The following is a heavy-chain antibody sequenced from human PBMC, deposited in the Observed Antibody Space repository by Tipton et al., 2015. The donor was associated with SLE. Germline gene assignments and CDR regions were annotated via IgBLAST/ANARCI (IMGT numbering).Heavy chain of an antibody. CDR3: ARGTGGGTSSWYDYFDY. V-gene: IGHV4-61*09. J-gene: IGHJ4*02. D-gene: IGHD6-13*01. CDR1: GGSISSSSYY. Sequence: TLSLTCTVSGGSISSSSYYWSWIRQPAGKGLEWIGYIYTSGSTNYNPSLKSRVTISVDTSKNQFSLKLTSVTAADTAVYYCARGTGGGTSSWYDYFDYWGQGTLVTVSS. CDR2: IYTSGST.